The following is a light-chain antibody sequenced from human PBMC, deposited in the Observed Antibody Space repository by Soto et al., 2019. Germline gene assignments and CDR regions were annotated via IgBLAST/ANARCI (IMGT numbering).Light chain of an antibody. CDR1: GRDIGAYDY. CDR2: GVK. Sequence: QSALTQPASVSGSPGQSITISCTGSGRDIGAYDYVSWYQQHPGKAPKLLIYGVKNRPSGVSYRFSGSKSGNTASLTISGLQAEDEADYYCSSYTSSSTLDVFGTGTKVTVL. CDR3: SSYTSSSTLDV. V-gene: IGLV2-14*01. J-gene: IGLJ1*01.